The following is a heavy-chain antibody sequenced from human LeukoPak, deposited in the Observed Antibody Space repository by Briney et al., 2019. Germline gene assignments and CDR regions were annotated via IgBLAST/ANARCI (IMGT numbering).Heavy chain of an antibody. J-gene: IGHJ3*02. Sequence: ASVNVSCKASGYTLTSYGISWVRQATGQGLEWMGWMNPNSDNTGYAQKFHGRVTMTRNTSISTAYMELSSQRSEYTAVYYCATASDYVDYAFDIWGQGTMVTVSS. V-gene: IGHV1-8*02. CDR2: MNPNSDNT. CDR3: ATASDYVDYAFDI. CDR1: GYTLTSYG. D-gene: IGHD3-16*01.